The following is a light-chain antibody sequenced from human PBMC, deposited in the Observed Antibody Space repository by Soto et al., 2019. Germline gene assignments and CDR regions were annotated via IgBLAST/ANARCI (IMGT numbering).Light chain of an antibody. V-gene: IGKV3-15*01. CDR3: GQCIPSEP. Sequence: EIVITQTTATLSVSPGQSASLSCRASQSVSTTVAWYHQKPGQAPRLLIYRASTRATGTPARFSGSGSGTEFTLTITILKTEEYTRYVCGQCIPSEPFG. CDR2: RAS. J-gene: IGKJ1*01. CDR1: QSVSTT.